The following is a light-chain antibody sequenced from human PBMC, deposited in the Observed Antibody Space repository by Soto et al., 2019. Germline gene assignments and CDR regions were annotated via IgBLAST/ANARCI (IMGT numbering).Light chain of an antibody. Sequence: QSALTQPASVSGSPGQSITISCTGTSSDVGGYNYVSWYQQHTGKAPKLMIYDVSNRPSGVSNRFSGSKSGNTASLTISGLQAEDEADYYCSSYTTGSTRVFGTGTKVTVL. V-gene: IGLV2-14*01. CDR1: SSDVGGYNY. CDR2: DVS. J-gene: IGLJ1*01. CDR3: SSYTTGSTRV.